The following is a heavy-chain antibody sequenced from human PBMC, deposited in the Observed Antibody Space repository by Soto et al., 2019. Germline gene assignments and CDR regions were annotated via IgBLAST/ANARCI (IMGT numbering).Heavy chain of an antibody. CDR1: GGSISSYY. D-gene: IGHD6-25*01. Sequence: QVQLQESGPGLVKPSETLSLTCTVSGGSISSYYWSWIRQPPGKGLEWIGYTYYSGSTNYNPSLRSRVTISVDTSKNQFSLKLSSVTAADTAVYCCARPHGGSSGWDNWFDPWGQGTLVTVSS. J-gene: IGHJ5*02. CDR3: ARPHGGSSGWDNWFDP. V-gene: IGHV4-59*01. CDR2: TYYSGST.